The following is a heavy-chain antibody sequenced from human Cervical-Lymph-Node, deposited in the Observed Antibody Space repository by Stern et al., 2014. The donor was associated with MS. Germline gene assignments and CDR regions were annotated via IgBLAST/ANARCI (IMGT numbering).Heavy chain of an antibody. CDR3: TTPMLRGESRSRFDL. CDR1: GFTLSNAW. V-gene: IGHV3-15*01. J-gene: IGHJ5*02. CDR2: IKSKVDGGTG. D-gene: IGHD3-10*01. Sequence: VQLVESGGGLVKPGGSLRLSCAAAGFTLSNAWVSWVRQFPGKGLEWDGRIKSKVDGGTGDYAAPVKGRFTISRDDSKNTLYLEMNSLTTEDTAIYYCTTPMLRGESRSRFDLWGQGTLVTVSS.